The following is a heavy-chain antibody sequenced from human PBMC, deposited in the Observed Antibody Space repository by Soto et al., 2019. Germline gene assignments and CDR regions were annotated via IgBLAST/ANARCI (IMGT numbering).Heavy chain of an antibody. V-gene: IGHV4-4*02. Sequence: SSETLSLTCAVSGDSISSSVWWSWMRQPPGKGLEWIGEVFHTGNTDYNPSLKSRVTMSVDKSTNEFSLKVTCVTAADTAIYYCARKAWVRFDYWGQGALVTVSS. CDR2: VFHTGNT. J-gene: IGHJ4*02. D-gene: IGHD7-27*01. CDR1: GDSISSSVW. CDR3: ARKAWVRFDY.